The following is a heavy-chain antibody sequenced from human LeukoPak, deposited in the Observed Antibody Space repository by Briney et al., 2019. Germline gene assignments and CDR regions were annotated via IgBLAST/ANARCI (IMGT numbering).Heavy chain of an antibody. V-gene: IGHV3-7*01. CDR3: ADPPSDF. CDR2: INQDGSEK. Sequence: GGSLGLSCATSGFNFNSKWMTWVRQAPGKGLEWVANINQDGSEKYHGDSVKGRFTISRDNAKSSLFLEMSSLRAEDTAVYYCADPPSDFWGQGTLVAVSS. CDR1: GFNFNSKW. J-gene: IGHJ4*02.